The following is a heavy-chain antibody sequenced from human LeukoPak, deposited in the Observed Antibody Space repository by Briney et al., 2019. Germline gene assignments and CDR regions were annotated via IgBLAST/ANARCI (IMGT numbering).Heavy chain of an antibody. D-gene: IGHD3-3*01. CDR1: GGSFSGYY. CDR2: INHSGST. CDR3: ARDDFWSGYNLNYFDY. Sequence: PSETLSLTCAVYGGSFSGYYWSWIRQPPGKGLEWIGEINHSGSTNYNPSLKSRVTISVDKSKNQFSLELSSVTAADTAVYYWARDDFWSGYNLNYFDYWGQGTLVTVSS. J-gene: IGHJ4*02. V-gene: IGHV4-34*01.